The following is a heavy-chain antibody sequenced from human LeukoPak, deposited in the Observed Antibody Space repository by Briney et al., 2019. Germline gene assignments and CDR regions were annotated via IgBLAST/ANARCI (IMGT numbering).Heavy chain of an antibody. CDR2: ISGSGGRT. J-gene: IGHJ6*03. CDR3: AKSVNFSNYRVYYYYMDV. D-gene: IGHD4-11*01. CDR1: GFTFSSNA. V-gene: IGHV3-23*01. Sequence: PGGSLRLSCAASGFTFSSNAMSWVRQAPGKGLEWVSSISGSGGRTYYADSVKGRFTISRDNSKNTLYLQMNSLRAEDTAVYYCAKSVNFSNYRVYYYYMDVWGGGTTVTVSS.